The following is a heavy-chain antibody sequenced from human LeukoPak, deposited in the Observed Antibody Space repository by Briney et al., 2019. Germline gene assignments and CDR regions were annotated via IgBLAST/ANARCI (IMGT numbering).Heavy chain of an antibody. D-gene: IGHD3-10*01. CDR3: ARDPPRITMVRGVIPYY. CDR1: GYTFTSYY. CDR2: INPSGGST. Sequence: ASVKVSCKASGYTFTSYYMHWVRQAPGQGLEWMGIINPSGGSTSYAQKFQGRVTLTRDTSTSTVYMELSSLRSEDTAVYYCARDPPRITMVRGVIPYYWGQGTLVTVSS. J-gene: IGHJ4*02. V-gene: IGHV1-46*01.